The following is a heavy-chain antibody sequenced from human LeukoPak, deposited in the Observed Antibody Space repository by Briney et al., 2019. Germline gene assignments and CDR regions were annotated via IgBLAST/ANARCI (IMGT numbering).Heavy chain of an antibody. D-gene: IGHD1-26*01. Sequence: GGSLRLSCAASGFTFSSYAMSWARQAPGKGLEWVAVISYDGSNKYYADSVKGRFTISRDNSKNTLYLQMNSLRAEDTAVYYCAKDPGSDARPEYYFDYWGQGTLVTVSS. V-gene: IGHV3-30*18. J-gene: IGHJ4*02. CDR2: ISYDGSNK. CDR3: AKDPGSDARPEYYFDY. CDR1: GFTFSSYA.